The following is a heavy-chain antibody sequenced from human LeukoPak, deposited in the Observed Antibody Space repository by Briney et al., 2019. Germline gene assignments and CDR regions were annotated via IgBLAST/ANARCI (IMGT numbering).Heavy chain of an antibody. CDR2: ISYDGSNK. CDR3: VRDGDAYNFDF. CDR1: GFTFSSYA. Sequence: GRSLRLSCAASGFTFSSYAMHWVRQAPGKGLEWVAVISYDGSNKYYADSVKGRFTISRDNARNTLSLHMISLRAEDTAVYFCVRDGDAYNFDFWGQGVLVTVSS. J-gene: IGHJ4*02. V-gene: IGHV3-30-3*01. D-gene: IGHD5-24*01.